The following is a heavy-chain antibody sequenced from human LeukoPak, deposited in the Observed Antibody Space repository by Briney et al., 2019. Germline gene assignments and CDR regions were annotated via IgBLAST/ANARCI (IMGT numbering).Heavy chain of an antibody. CDR3: ARDRRPRGIAVAGIPDAFDI. V-gene: IGHV1-2*02. CDR2: INPNSGGT. D-gene: IGHD6-19*01. J-gene: IGHJ3*02. Sequence: ASVTVTFTASGYTFTVYYMHWVRQAPGQGLGWMGWINPNSGGTNYAQKFQGRVTITRDTSISTAYMELSRLRSDDTAVYYCARDRRPRGIAVAGIPDAFDIWGQGTMVTVSS. CDR1: GYTFTVYY.